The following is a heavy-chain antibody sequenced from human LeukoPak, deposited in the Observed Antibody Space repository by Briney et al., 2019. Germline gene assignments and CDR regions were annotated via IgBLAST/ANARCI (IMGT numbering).Heavy chain of an antibody. D-gene: IGHD3-3*01. V-gene: IGHV3-21*01. CDR3: ARERDGWSGVPFDY. J-gene: IGHJ4*02. CDR1: GFTFSTYP. Sequence: GGSLRLSCAASGFTFSTYPMNWVRQAPGKGLEWVSSIGSSSSYIYYADSVKGRFTISRDNAKNSLFLQMNSLRAEDTAVYYCARERDGWSGVPFDYWGQGTLVTVSS. CDR2: IGSSSSYI.